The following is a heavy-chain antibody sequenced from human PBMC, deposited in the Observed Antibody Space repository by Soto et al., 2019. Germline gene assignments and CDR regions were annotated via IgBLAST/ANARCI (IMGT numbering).Heavy chain of an antibody. CDR3: ARESRYFDWLLDY. Sequence: GGSLRLSCAASGFTFSSYAMHWVRQAPGKGLEWVAVISYDGSNKYYADSVKGRFTISRDNSKNTLYLQMNSLRAEDTAVYYCARESRYFDWLLDYWGQGTLVTFSS. V-gene: IGHV3-30-3*01. CDR2: ISYDGSNK. CDR1: GFTFSSYA. D-gene: IGHD3-9*01. J-gene: IGHJ4*02.